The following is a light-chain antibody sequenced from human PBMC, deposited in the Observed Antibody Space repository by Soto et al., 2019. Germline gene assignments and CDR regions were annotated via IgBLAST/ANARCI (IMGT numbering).Light chain of an antibody. CDR1: QSVSSSY. CDR2: GAS. J-gene: IGKJ2*01. Sequence: EIVLTQSPGTLSLSPGERATLSCRASQSVSSSYLAWYQQKPGQAPRLLIYGASSRSTGIPDRFSGSGSGTDFTLTISRLEQEDFAVYYCQQYGNSPVYTFGQGTKLEIK. CDR3: QQYGNSPVYT. V-gene: IGKV3-20*01.